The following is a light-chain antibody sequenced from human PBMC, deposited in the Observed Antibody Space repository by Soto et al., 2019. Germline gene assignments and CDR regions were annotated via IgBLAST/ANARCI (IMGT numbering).Light chain of an antibody. Sequence: EIVLTPSPGTLSLSPGERATLSCRASQSVSSSYLAWYQQKPGQAPRLLIYGASSRATGIPDKFSGSGSVTDLTLTISGMEPEDFAVYYCQQYGSSLITFGQGTRLEIK. V-gene: IGKV3-20*01. CDR2: GAS. CDR3: QQYGSSLIT. J-gene: IGKJ5*01. CDR1: QSVSSSY.